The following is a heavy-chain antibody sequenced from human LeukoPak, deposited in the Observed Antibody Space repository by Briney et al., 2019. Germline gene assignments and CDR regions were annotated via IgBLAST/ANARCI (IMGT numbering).Heavy chain of an antibody. V-gene: IGHV3-7*03. D-gene: IGHD3-9*01. CDR1: GFTFSSYW. CDR3: AGDLCVGYDILTGYCYYYGMDV. Sequence: GGSLRLSCAASGFTFSSYWMSWVRQAPGKGLEWVANIKQDGSEKYYVDSVKGRFTISRDNAKNSLYLQMNSLRAEDTAVYYCAGDLCVGYDILTGYCYYYGMDVWGKGTTVTVSS. CDR2: IKQDGSEK. J-gene: IGHJ6*04.